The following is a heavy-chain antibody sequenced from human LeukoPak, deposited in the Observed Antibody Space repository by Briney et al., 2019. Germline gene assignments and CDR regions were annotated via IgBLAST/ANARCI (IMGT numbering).Heavy chain of an antibody. V-gene: IGHV3-23*01. CDR2: ISGSDGST. CDR3: AKDTAYSGSYDY. Sequence: PTGGSLRLSCAASGFTFSSYAMSWVRQAPGKGLEWVSAISGSDGSTYYADSVKGRFTISRDNSKNTLYLQMNSLRAEDTAVYYCAKDTAYSGSYDYWSQGTLVTVSS. D-gene: IGHD1-26*01. CDR1: GFTFSSYA. J-gene: IGHJ4*02.